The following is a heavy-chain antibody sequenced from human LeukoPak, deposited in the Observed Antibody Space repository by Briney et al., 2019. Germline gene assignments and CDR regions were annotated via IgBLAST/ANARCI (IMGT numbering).Heavy chain of an antibody. CDR3: AINIVVVTAIPTIDAFDI. D-gene: IGHD2-21*02. Sequence: GASVKVSCKASGYTFTSYYMHWVRQAPGQGLEWMGIINPSGGSTSYAQKFQGRVTMTRDMSTSTVYMELSSLRSEDTAVYYCAINIVVVTAIPTIDAFDIWGQGTMVTVSS. CDR1: GYTFTSYY. V-gene: IGHV1-46*01. CDR2: INPSGGST. J-gene: IGHJ3*02.